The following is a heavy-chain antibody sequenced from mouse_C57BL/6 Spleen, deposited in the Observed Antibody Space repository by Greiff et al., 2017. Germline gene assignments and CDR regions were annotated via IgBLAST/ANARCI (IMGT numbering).Heavy chain of an antibody. Sequence: QVQLQQSGAELVRPGASVTLSCKASGYTFTDYEMHWVKQTPVHGLEWIGAIDPETGGTAYNQKFKGKAILTADTSSSTAYMELRSLTSEDSAVYYCTRKRTAQVPWLAYWGQGTLVTVSA. CDR2: IDPETGGT. CDR3: TRKRTAQVPWLAY. CDR1: GYTFTDYE. J-gene: IGHJ3*01. D-gene: IGHD3-2*02. V-gene: IGHV1-15*01.